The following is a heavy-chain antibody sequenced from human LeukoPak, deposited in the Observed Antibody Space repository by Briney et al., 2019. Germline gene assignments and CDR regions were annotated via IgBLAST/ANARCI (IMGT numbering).Heavy chain of an antibody. Sequence: GGSLRLSCAASGFTFSSYAMHWVRQAPGKGLEWVAVISYDGSNKYYADSVKGRFTISRDNSKNTLYLQMNSLRAEDTAVYYCARSFDWLDNWFDPWGQGTLVIVSS. D-gene: IGHD3-9*01. CDR1: GFTFSSYA. CDR3: ARSFDWLDNWFDP. CDR2: ISYDGSNK. V-gene: IGHV3-30*07. J-gene: IGHJ5*02.